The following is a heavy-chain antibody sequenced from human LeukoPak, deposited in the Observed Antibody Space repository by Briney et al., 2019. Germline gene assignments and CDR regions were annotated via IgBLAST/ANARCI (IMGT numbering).Heavy chain of an antibody. CDR2: IIPIFGTA. Sequence: SVKVSCKASGYTFTGYYMHWVRQAPGQGLEWMGGIIPIFGTANYAQKFQGRVTITTDESTSTAYMELSSLRSEDTAVYYCARSGYSGYDLRNWFDPWGQGTLVTVSS. J-gene: IGHJ5*02. V-gene: IGHV1-69*05. D-gene: IGHD5-12*01. CDR1: GYTFTGYY. CDR3: ARSGYSGYDLRNWFDP.